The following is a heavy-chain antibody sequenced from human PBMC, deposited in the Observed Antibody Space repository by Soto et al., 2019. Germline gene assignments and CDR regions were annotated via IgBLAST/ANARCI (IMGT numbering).Heavy chain of an antibody. CDR1: GFTFSSYA. V-gene: IGHV3-30-3*01. D-gene: IGHD1-26*01. CDR3: ARGGTDPDSGSYSGTELYYFDY. Sequence: GGSLRLSCAASGFTFSSYAMHWVRQAPGKGLEWVAVISYDGSNKYYADSVKGRFTISRDNSKNTLYLQMNSLRAEDTAVYYCARGGTDPDSGSYSGTELYYFDYWGQGTLVTVSS. CDR2: ISYDGSNK. J-gene: IGHJ4*02.